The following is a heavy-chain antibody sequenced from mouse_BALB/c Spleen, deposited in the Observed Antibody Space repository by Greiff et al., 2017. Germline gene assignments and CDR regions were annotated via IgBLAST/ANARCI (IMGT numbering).Heavy chain of an antibody. CDR1: GYAFSSYW. V-gene: IGHV1-80*01. J-gene: IGHJ4*01. CDR2: IYPGDGDT. D-gene: IGHD2-1*01. Sequence: VQLQQSGAELVRPGSSVKISCKASGYAFSSYWMNWVKQRPGQGLEWIGQIYPGDGDTNYNGKFKGKATLTADKSSSTAYMQLSSLTSEDSAVYFCASLYYGNSYAMDYWGQGTSVTVSS. CDR3: ASLYYGNSYAMDY.